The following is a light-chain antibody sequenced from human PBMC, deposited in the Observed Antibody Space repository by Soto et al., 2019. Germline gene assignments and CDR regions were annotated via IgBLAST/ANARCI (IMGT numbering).Light chain of an antibody. CDR1: QTITTY. CDR3: QKRSNWPAT. J-gene: IGKJ5*01. CDR2: GAS. Sequence: ESVLTQSPGTLSFSPGERATLSCRASQTITTYLAWYQQKPGQPPRLLIYGASNRATGIPARFSGSGSGTDFTLTTNNLEPEDFAVYYCQKRSNWPATFGQGTQLEIK. V-gene: IGKV3-11*01.